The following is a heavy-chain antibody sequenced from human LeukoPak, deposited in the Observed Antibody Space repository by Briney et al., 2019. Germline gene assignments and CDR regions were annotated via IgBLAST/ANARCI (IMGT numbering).Heavy chain of an antibody. CDR3: ARGTVGYSYVYNY. Sequence: PGGSLRPSCAASGFTLSGYSMNWVRQSPGKGLDWVSSISSSSSYIYYADSVKGRFTISRDNARNSLYLQMNSLRAEDTAVYYCARGTVGYSYVYNYWGQGTLVTVSS. V-gene: IGHV3-21*01. CDR1: GFTLSGYS. J-gene: IGHJ4*02. CDR2: ISSSSSYI. D-gene: IGHD5-18*01.